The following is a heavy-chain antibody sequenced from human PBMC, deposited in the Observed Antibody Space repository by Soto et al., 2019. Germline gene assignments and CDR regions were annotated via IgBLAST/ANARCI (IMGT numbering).Heavy chain of an antibody. V-gene: IGHV3-23*01. CDR3: AKDTNGVDSWAAAGPWYYYYYMDV. D-gene: IGHD6-13*01. J-gene: IGHJ6*03. Sequence: GGSLRLSCAASGFTFSSYAMSWVRQAPGKGLEWVSAISGSGGSTYYADSVKGRFTISRDNSKNTLYLQMNSLRAEDTAVYYCAKDTNGVDSWAAAGPWYYYYYMDVWGKGTTVTVSS. CDR1: GFTFSSYA. CDR2: ISGSGGST.